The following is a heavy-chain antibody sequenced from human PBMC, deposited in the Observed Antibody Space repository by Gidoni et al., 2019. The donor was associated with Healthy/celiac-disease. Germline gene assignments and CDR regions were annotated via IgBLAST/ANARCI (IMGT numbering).Heavy chain of an antibody. J-gene: IGHJ4*02. D-gene: IGHD2-2*01. Sequence: EVQLLESGGGLVQPGGSLRLSCAAPGFTFSSYAMSWVRQAPGKGLEWVSAISGSGGSTYYADSVKGRFTISRDNSKNTLYLQMNSLRAEDTAVYYCAKDWRGSSTSHYFDYWGQGTLVTVSS. CDR3: AKDWRGSSTSHYFDY. CDR2: ISGSGGST. V-gene: IGHV3-23*01. CDR1: GFTFSSYA.